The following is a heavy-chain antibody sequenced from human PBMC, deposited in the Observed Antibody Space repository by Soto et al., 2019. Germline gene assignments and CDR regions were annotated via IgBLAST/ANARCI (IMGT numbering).Heavy chain of an antibody. Sequence: VESLKISCNGSQYRFNSYWIGWVRQRPWKGLEWIGMIYPGDSDTTYSPSFEGQVTMSVDKSISTAYLEWNSLKASDSATYYCARQGSNGAYVYYPMDVWGQGTTVTVSS. V-gene: IGHV5-51*01. CDR3: ARQGSNGAYVYYPMDV. J-gene: IGHJ6*02. CDR2: IYPGDSDT. D-gene: IGHD3-16*01. CDR1: QYRFNSYW.